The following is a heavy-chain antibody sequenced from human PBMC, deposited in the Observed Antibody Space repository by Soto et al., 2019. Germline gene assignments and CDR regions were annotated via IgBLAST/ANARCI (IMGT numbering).Heavy chain of an antibody. J-gene: IGHJ4*02. D-gene: IGHD6-6*01. CDR2: IYHSGST. CDR3: AREGQLVQFDY. CDR1: GGSLSSSHW. Sequence: SETLSLTCAVSGGSLSSSHWRSWVRQPPGKGLEWIGEIYHSGSTNYNPSLKSRVTISVDKSKNQFSLKLSSVTAADTAVYYCAREGQLVQFDYWGQGTLVTVSS. V-gene: IGHV4-4*02.